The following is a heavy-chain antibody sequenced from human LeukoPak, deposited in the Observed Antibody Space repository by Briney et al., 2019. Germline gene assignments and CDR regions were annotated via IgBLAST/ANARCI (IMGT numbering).Heavy chain of an antibody. J-gene: IGHJ5*02. V-gene: IGHV3-23*01. Sequence: GGSLRLSCAASGFTFSSYAMSWVRQAPGKGLEWASAISGSGGSTYYADSVKGRFTISRDNSKSTLYPQMNSLRAEDTAVYYCAKDATFGVVTSWGQGTLVTVSS. CDR1: GFTFSSYA. CDR2: ISGSGGST. CDR3: AKDATFGVVTS. D-gene: IGHD3-3*01.